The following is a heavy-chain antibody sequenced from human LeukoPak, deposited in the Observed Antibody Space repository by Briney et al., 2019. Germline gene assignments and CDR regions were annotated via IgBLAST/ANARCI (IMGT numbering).Heavy chain of an antibody. V-gene: IGHV5-51*01. Sequence: GESLKISCKGSGYSFTSCWIGWVRQMPGKGREWMGIIYSGDSDTRYSPSFQGQVTISADKSISTAYLQWSSLKASTTPMYYCARHMDPDYYDSSGYPSWGQGTLVPVSS. J-gene: IGHJ5*02. CDR2: IYSGDSDT. CDR1: GYSFTSCW. CDR3: ARHMDPDYYDSSGYPS. D-gene: IGHD3-22*01.